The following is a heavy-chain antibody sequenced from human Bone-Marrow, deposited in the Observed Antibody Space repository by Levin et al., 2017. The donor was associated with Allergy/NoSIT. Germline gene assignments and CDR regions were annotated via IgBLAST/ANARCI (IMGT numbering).Heavy chain of an antibody. Sequence: SETLSLTCTVSRGSVSSADYFWSWIRQPAGKRPEFIGRIHTGGSTKYNPSLQSRVTMSVDTSKNQSSLNLNSVTAADTAVYYCARSVGRYSSGWFYYFDSWGQGTLVTVSS. V-gene: IGHV4-61*02. CDR1: RGSVSSADYF. CDR3: ARSVGRYSSGWFYYFDS. J-gene: IGHJ4*02. D-gene: IGHD6-19*01. CDR2: IHTGGST.